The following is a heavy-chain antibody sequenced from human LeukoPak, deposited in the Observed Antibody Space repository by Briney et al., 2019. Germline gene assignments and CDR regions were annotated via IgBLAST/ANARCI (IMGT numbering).Heavy chain of an antibody. CDR2: ISGSGGNT. Sequence: GGSLRLSCAASGFIFSNYAMTWVRQAPGKGLEWVSAISGSGGNTFSADSVKGRFTISRDNSKNTLFLQMNSLRAEDTAVYYCAKNIRQLGNYYYYMDVWGKGTTVTVSS. CDR1: GFIFSNYA. CDR3: AKNIRQLGNYYYYMDV. D-gene: IGHD7-27*01. J-gene: IGHJ6*03. V-gene: IGHV3-23*01.